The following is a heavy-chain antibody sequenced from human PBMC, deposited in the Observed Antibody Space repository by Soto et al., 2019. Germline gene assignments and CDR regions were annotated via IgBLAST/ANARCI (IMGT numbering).Heavy chain of an antibody. CDR1: GFTFSSYS. J-gene: IGHJ6*02. Sequence: PGRSLRLSCAASGFTFSSYSMNWVRQAPGKGLEWVSSISSSSSYIYYADSVKGRFTISRDNAKNSLYLQMNSLRAEDTAVYYCARDRGPRITGNYYYYYGMDVWGQGTTVTVSS. V-gene: IGHV3-21*01. CDR2: ISSSSSYI. D-gene: IGHD1-20*01. CDR3: ARDRGPRITGNYYYYYGMDV.